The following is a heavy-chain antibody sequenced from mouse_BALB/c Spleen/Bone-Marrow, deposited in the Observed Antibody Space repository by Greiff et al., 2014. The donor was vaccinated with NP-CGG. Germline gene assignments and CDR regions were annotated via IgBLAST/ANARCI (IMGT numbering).Heavy chain of an antibody. D-gene: IGHD4-1*01. CDR3: TRRGNWDGRNAMDY. Sequence: EVQVVESGGDLAKPGGSLKLSCAASGFTFSSYGMSWVRQTPDKRLEWVATISSGGHYTYYLDSVKGRFTISRDNAKNTLYLQMSSLKSEDTAMFYCTRRGNWDGRNAMDYWGQGTSVTVSS. V-gene: IGHV5-6*01. J-gene: IGHJ4*01. CDR2: ISSGGHYT. CDR1: GFTFSSYG.